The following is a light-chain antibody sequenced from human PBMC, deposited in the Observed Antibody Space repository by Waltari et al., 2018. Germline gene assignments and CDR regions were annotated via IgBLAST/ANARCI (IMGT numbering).Light chain of an antibody. Sequence: EIVLTQSPTTLSLSPGERATLSCRASQSVSRYLAWYQQKTGQAPRNLIYEASNWPTGIPARVSGSGSGTDFTLTITSLEPEDSAVYYCQHRSDWPLTFGGGTRVEIK. CDR2: EAS. V-gene: IGKV3-11*01. CDR1: QSVSRY. J-gene: IGKJ4*01. CDR3: QHRSDWPLT.